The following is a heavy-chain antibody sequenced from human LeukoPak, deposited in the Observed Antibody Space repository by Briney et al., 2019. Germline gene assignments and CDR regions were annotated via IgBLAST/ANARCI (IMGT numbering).Heavy chain of an antibody. CDR2: ISYDGTIT. CDR1: GFTFSSYA. J-gene: IGHJ4*02. V-gene: IGHV3-30*01. Sequence: GGSLRLSCAASGFTFSSYAMHWVRQAPGKGLEWVAVISYDGTITYYADSVKGRFTNSRDNPKNTLYLQLNSLRAEDTPIYYCARDSTYYYDSGSSGPHYFDSWGQGTLVTVSS. D-gene: IGHD3-10*01. CDR3: ARDSTYYYDSGSSGPHYFDS.